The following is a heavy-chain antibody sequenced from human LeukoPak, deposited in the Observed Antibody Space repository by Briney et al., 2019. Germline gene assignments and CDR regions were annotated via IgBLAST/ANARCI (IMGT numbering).Heavy chain of an antibody. J-gene: IGHJ4*02. V-gene: IGHV3-15*01. CDR3: TTENHFYYFDY. Sequence: GGSLRLSCVVSRFNFPNAWLSWVRQAPGKGLEWVGRIKNKAYGGTRDYAAPVKGRFTISRDDSKNTMYLQMNSLKNEDTGVYYCTTENHFYYFDYWGQGTLVTVSS. D-gene: IGHD2/OR15-2a*01. CDR1: RFNFPNAW. CDR2: IKNKAYGGTR.